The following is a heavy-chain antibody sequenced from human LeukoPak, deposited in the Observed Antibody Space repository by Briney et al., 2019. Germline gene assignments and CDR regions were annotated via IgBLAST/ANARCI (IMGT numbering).Heavy chain of an antibody. CDR2: IPYDGSNK. CDR1: GFTFSTYA. CDR3: ARGGASRPDY. V-gene: IGHV3-30*04. J-gene: IGHJ4*02. D-gene: IGHD6-6*01. Sequence: GGSLRLSCAASGFTFSTYAMHWVRQAPGKGLEWVAVIPYDGSNKYYADSVKGRFTISRENSKNRLYLQMNSLRAEDTAVYYCARGGASRPDYWGQGTLVTVSS.